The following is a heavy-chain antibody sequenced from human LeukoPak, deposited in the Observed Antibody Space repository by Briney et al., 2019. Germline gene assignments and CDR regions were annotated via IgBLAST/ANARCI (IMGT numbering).Heavy chain of an antibody. J-gene: IGHJ4*02. CDR2: IIPIFGTA. CDR1: GGTFSSYA. D-gene: IGHD2-21*02. V-gene: IGHV1-69*05. Sequence: SVKVSCKASGGTFSSYAISWVRQAPGQGLEWMGGIIPIFGTANYAQKFQGRVTMTRDMSTSTVYMELSSLRSEDTAVYYCARSGGSEVVTAILGYWGQGTLVTVSS. CDR3: ARSGGSEVVTAILGY.